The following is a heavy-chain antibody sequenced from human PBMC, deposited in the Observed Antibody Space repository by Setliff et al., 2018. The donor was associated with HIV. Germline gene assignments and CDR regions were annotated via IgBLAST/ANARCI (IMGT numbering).Heavy chain of an antibody. CDR2: INSDGSST. Sequence: GGSLRLSCAASGFTFSSYWMHWVRQVPGKGLVWVSRINSDGSSTTYADFVKGRFTISRDNAKNTLYLQMNSLRAEDTAVYSCARARGGNSEWSYWGQGALVTVSS. CDR3: ARARGGNSEWSY. CDR1: GFTFSSYW. J-gene: IGHJ4*02. D-gene: IGHD2-15*01. V-gene: IGHV3-74*03.